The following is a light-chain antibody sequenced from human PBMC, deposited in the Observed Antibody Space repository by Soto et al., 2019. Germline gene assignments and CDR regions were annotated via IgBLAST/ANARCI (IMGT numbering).Light chain of an antibody. CDR3: SSYAGANRV. J-gene: IGLJ1*01. V-gene: IGLV2-8*01. CDR2: EVT. Sequence: QSALTQPPSASGSPGQSVTISCTGTSSDVGANNYVSWYQQHPGKAPKHMIYEVTKRPSGVPDRFSGSKSGNTASLTVSGLQAEDEADYYCSSYAGANRVFGTGTKLTVL. CDR1: SSDVGANNY.